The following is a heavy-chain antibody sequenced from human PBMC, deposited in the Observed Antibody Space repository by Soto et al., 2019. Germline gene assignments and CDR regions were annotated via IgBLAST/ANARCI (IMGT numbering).Heavy chain of an antibody. V-gene: IGHV3-23*01. CDR1: GFTFSSYA. Sequence: EVQLLESGGGLVQPGGSLRLSCAASGFTFSSYARTWVRQAPGKGLEWVSALSGNSRNIFLADSVKGRFTISRDNSKNTLYLQMNSLRAEDTAMYYCAKASTVSWGVFDYWGQGALITVSS. CDR3: AKASTVSWGVFDY. CDR2: LSGNSRNI. D-gene: IGHD6-13*01. J-gene: IGHJ4*02.